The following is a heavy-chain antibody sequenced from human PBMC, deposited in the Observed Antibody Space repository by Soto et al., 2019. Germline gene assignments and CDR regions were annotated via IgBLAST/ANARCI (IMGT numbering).Heavy chain of an antibody. Sequence: SETLSLTCAISGDSVSSNSAAWNWIRQSPSRGLEWLGRTYYRSKWYNDFAMSVKSRITINPDTSKNQFSLQLNSVTPEDTAVYYCARARSPRYGSHGMDVWGQGTTVTVSS. CDR2: TYYRSKWYN. D-gene: IGHD1-26*01. V-gene: IGHV6-1*01. J-gene: IGHJ6*02. CDR1: GDSVSSNSAA. CDR3: ARARSPRYGSHGMDV.